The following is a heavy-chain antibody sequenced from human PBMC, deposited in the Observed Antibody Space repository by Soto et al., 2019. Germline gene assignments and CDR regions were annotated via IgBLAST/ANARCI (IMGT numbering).Heavy chain of an antibody. Sequence: SETLSLTCTVSGGSISSSSYYWGWIRQPPGKGLDWIGSVYYSGSTYYNPSLKSRATISVDTSKNQFSLKLSSVTAADTAVYYCARRLRYFDWLPPGFYYGMDVWGQGTTVTVSS. V-gene: IGHV4-39*01. CDR1: GGSISSSSYY. CDR3: ARRLRYFDWLPPGFYYGMDV. D-gene: IGHD3-9*01. J-gene: IGHJ6*02. CDR2: VYYSGST.